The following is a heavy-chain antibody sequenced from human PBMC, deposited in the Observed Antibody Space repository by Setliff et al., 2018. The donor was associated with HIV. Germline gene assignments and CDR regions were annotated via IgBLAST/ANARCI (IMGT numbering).Heavy chain of an antibody. CDR2: IYYSGST. Sequence: SETLSLTCTVSGGSISSGTSYWSWIRQPAGKGLEWIGYIYYSGSTNYNPSLKSRVSMSVDTSKNQFSLRLSSVTAADTAVFYCARASTGYSSIWYRNGLTYYNYMDVWGRGTKVTV. CDR3: ARASTGYSSIWYRNGLTYYNYMDV. D-gene: IGHD6-13*01. J-gene: IGHJ6*03. V-gene: IGHV4-61*10. CDR1: GGSISSGTSY.